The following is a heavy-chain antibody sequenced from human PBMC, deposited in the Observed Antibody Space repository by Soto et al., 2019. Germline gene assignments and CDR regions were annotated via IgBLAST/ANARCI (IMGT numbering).Heavy chain of an antibody. D-gene: IGHD1-26*01. CDR3: ARGGGRPDY. Sequence: QVQLQESGPGLVKPSETLSLTCTVSGGSISSYYWSWIRQPPGKGLEWIGYIYYSGSTNYNPSLKTVLTTSGDPSKNQFSLKLSSVTAADTAAYYCARGGGRPDYWGQGTLVTVSS. J-gene: IGHJ4*02. V-gene: IGHV4-59*08. CDR2: IYYSGST. CDR1: GGSISSYY.